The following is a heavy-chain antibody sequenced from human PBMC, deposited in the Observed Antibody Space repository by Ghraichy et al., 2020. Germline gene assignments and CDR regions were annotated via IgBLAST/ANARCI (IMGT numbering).Heavy chain of an antibody. CDR1: GGSIISGDYF. CDR2: IFYSGNT. J-gene: IGHJ6*02. V-gene: IGHV4-30-4*01. CDR3: ARERVIWSGSPRDMDV. Sequence: SETLSLTCTVSGGSIISGDYFWSWIRQRPGKGLEWIGHIFYSGNTYYNPSLHNRLTISVDTSKNQFSLKLNSVTAADTAVYYCARERVIWSGSPRDMDVWGQGTTVSFSS. D-gene: IGHD3-3*01.